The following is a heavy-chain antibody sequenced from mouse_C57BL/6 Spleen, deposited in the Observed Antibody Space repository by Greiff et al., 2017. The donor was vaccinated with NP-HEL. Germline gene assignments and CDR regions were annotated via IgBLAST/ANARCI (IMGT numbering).Heavy chain of an antibody. J-gene: IGHJ1*03. V-gene: IGHV1-50*01. CDR1: GYTFTSYW. D-gene: IGHD1-1*01. Sequence: QVQLQQPGAELVKPGASVKLSCKASGYTFTSYWMQWVKQRPGQGLEWIGEIDPSDSYTNYNQKFKGKATLTVDTSSSTAYMQLSSLTSEDSAVYYCARKGRANYEDWYFDVWGTGTTVTVSS. CDR2: IDPSDSYT. CDR3: ARKGRANYEDWYFDV.